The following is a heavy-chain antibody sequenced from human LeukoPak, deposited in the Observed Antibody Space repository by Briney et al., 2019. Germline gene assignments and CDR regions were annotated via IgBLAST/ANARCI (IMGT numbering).Heavy chain of an antibody. CDR3: ARGRIVVVPAAIFLRRVYYFDY. V-gene: IGHV4-34*01. CDR2: SNHSGST. D-gene: IGHD2-2*01. Sequence: SETLSLTCAVYGGSFSGYYWSWIRQPPGKGLEWIGESNHSGSTNYNPSLKSRVTISVDTSKYQFSLKLSSVTAADAAVYYCARGRIVVVPAAIFLRRVYYFDYWGQGTLVTVSS. J-gene: IGHJ4*02. CDR1: GGSFSGYY.